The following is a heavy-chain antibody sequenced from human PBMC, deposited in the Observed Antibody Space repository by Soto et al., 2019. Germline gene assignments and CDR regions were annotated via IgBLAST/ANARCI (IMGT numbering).Heavy chain of an antibody. D-gene: IGHD2-15*01. V-gene: IGHV4-59*08. Sequence: QVQLQESGPGLVKPSETLSLTCTFSGGSIISYYWSWFRQPPGKGLEWIGYIYYSGSTNYNPSLKSRVTISVDTSKNQFSLKLSSVTAADTAVYYCARVTKNCSGGSCYFDYYYYYMDVWGKGTTVTVSS. CDR3: ARVTKNCSGGSCYFDYYYYYMDV. CDR1: GGSIISYY. CDR2: IYYSGST. J-gene: IGHJ6*03.